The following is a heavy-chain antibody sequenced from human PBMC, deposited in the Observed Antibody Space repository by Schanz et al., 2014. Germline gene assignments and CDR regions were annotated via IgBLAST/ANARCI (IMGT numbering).Heavy chain of an antibody. J-gene: IGHJ3*02. CDR3: TREVYSYALSGFDI. V-gene: IGHV1-69*04. Sequence: VQLEQSGAEVKKPGSSVKVSCKASGGTFSSYAISWVRQAPGQGLEWMGRIIPILGIATYAQKFQGRLTITADKSTSAAYMKLSSLRSEDTAMYYCTREVYSYALSGFDIWGQGTMVTVSS. D-gene: IGHD5-18*01. CDR1: GGTFSSYA. CDR2: IIPILGIA.